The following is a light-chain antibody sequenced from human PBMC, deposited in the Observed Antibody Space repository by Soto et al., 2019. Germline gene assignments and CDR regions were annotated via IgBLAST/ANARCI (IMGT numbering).Light chain of an antibody. V-gene: IGKV3-11*01. CDR3: QQYTDWPPIT. J-gene: IGKJ5*01. CDR1: QSVSSY. Sequence: ELAWKHSPATLSLSPGERATLSCRASQSVSSYLAWYQQKPGQAPRLLIYAASTRATGVPARFSGSGSGTDFTLTITSLQSEDFAVYYCQQYTDWPPITFGQGTRLEIK. CDR2: AAS.